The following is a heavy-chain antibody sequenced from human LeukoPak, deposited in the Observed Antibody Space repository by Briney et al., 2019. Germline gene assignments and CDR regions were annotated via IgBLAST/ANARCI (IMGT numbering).Heavy chain of an antibody. J-gene: IGHJ3*02. CDR3: ARDLRAFDI. CDR2: IYHSGST. V-gene: IGHV4-59*12. Sequence: PSETLSLTCTVSGGSISSYYWSWIRQPPGKGLEWIGEIYHSGSTNYNPSLKSRVTISVDKSKNQFSLKLSSVTAADTAVYYCARDLRAFDIWGQGTMVTVSS. CDR1: GGSISSYY.